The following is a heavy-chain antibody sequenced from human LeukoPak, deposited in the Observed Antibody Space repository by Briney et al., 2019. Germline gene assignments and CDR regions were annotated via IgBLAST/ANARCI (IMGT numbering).Heavy chain of an antibody. CDR1: GFTFDDYA. CDR2: ISWDGGST. V-gene: IGHV3-43D*03. CDR3: AKENPLYCSGGSCVGSYYYGMDV. Sequence: GGSLRLSCAASGFTFDDYAMHCVRQAPGKGLEWVSLISWDGGSTYYADSVKGRFTISRDNSKNSLYLQMNSLRAEDTALYYCAKENPLYCSGGSCVGSYYYGMDVWGQGTTVTVSS. J-gene: IGHJ6*02. D-gene: IGHD2-15*01.